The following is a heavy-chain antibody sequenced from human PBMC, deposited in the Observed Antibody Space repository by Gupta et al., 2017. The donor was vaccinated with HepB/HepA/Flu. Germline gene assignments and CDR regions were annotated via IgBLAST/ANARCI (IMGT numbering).Heavy chain of an antibody. V-gene: IGHV3-23*01. J-gene: IGHJ4*02. CDR1: GFTLSNYG. Sequence: EVQLLEPGGGLVQPGGSLRVSCAASGFTLSNYGMNWVRQAPGKGLEWVSGITGSGSTYYADSVNGRFTISRDNSQNTMYLHMNSLRAEDTAIYYCARDECCAAAAGTAFANWGQGTLVTVSS. D-gene: IGHD6-13*01. CDR3: ARDECCAAAAGTAFAN. CDR2: ITGSGST.